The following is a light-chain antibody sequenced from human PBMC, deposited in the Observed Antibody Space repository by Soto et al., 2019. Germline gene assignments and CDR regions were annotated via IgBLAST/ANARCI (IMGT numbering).Light chain of an antibody. CDR2: GAS. CDR3: QQYGSSPWT. V-gene: IGKV3-20*01. J-gene: IGKJ1*01. Sequence: EIVLTQSPATLSLPPGERATLSCRASQSVSSSYLAWYQQKPGQAPRLLIYGASSRATGIPDRFSGSGSGKDLTLTISRLEPEDFAVYYCQQYGSSPWTVGQGTKVDIK. CDR1: QSVSSSY.